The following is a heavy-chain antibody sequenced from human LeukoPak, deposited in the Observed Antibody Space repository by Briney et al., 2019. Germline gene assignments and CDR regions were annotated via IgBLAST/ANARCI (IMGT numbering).Heavy chain of an antibody. D-gene: IGHD4-11*01. V-gene: IGHV4-31*03. J-gene: IGHJ4*02. CDR3: ARVGVTTEVYFDY. CDR2: NYYSGST. CDR1: GGSISSGGYY. Sequence: SETLSLTCTVSGGSISSGGYYWSWIRQHPGKGLEWIGYNYYSGSTYYNPSLKSRVTISVVTSKSQFSLKLSSVTAADTAVYYCARVGVTTEVYFDYWGQGTLVTVSS.